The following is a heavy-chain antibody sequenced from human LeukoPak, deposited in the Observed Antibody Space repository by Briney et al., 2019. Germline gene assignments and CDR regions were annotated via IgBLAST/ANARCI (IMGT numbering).Heavy chain of an antibody. CDR3: ARDGYCSGGSCYFLAPFDY. Sequence: GASVKVSCKASGYTFTSYGISWVRQAPGQGLAWMGWISAYNDNTNYAQKLQGRVTMTTDTSTSTAYMELRSLRSDDTAVYYCARDGYCSGGSCYFLAPFDYWGQGTLVTVSS. CDR1: GYTFTSYG. CDR2: ISAYNDNT. V-gene: IGHV1-18*01. J-gene: IGHJ4*02. D-gene: IGHD2-15*01.